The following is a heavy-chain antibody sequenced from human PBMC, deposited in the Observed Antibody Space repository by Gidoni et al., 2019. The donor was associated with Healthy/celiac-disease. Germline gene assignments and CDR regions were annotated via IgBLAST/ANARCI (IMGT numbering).Heavy chain of an antibody. CDR2: ISSSSSTI. CDR1: GFPFRSYS. D-gene: IGHD3-10*01. V-gene: IGHV3-48*01. J-gene: IGHJ4*02. CDR3: AREGYYGSGVYFDY. Sequence: EVQLVESGGCLVQPGGALRLPCAASGFPFRSYSMNWVRQAPGKGLEWVSYISSSSSTIYYADSVKGRFTISRDNAKNSLYLQMNSLRAEDTAVYYCAREGYYGSGVYFDYWGQGTLVTVSS.